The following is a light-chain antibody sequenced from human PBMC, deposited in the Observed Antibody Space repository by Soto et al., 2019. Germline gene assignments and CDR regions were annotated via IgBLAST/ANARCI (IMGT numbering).Light chain of an antibody. Sequence: EIVMTQSPATLSVSPGERATLSCRASQSVSRNLAWYQQKPGQAPRLLIYGASTRATDIAARIRGSGSGQQFTLTTGSLQSEDFAVYYCQQYNKWPLSFGGGTKVEIK. V-gene: IGKV3-15*01. J-gene: IGKJ4*01. CDR1: QSVSRN. CDR2: GAS. CDR3: QQYNKWPLS.